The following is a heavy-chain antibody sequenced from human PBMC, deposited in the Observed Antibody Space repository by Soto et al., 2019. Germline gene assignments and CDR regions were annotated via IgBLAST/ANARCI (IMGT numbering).Heavy chain of an antibody. J-gene: IGHJ3*02. CDR1: GYTFTSYD. CDR2: MNPNSGNT. V-gene: IGHV1-8*01. D-gene: IGHD2-15*01. CDR3: ARSLKDIVVVVAADSDAFDI. Sequence: QVQLVQSGAEVKKPGASVKVSCKASGYTFTSYDINWVRQATGQGTEWMGWMNPNSGNTGYAQKFQGRVTMTRNTSIRTAYMELSSLRSEDTAVYYCARSLKDIVVVVAADSDAFDIWGRGRMVTVSS.